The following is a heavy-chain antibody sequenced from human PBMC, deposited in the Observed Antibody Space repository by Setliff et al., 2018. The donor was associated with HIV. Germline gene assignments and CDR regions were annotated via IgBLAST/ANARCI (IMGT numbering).Heavy chain of an antibody. CDR1: GGSISSGSYY. CDR3: AGSWSGYPLSFGY. Sequence: SETLSLTCTVSGGSISSGSYYWSWIRQPAGKGLEWIGRIYTGGSTNYNPSLKSRVTISVDTSKNQFSLKLSSVTAADTAVYYCAGSWSGYPLSFGYWGQGTLVTVSS. V-gene: IGHV4-61*02. J-gene: IGHJ4*02. D-gene: IGHD3-3*01. CDR2: IYTGGST.